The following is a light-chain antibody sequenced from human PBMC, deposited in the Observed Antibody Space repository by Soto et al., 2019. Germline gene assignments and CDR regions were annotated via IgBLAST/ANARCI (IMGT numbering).Light chain of an antibody. CDR2: DAS. V-gene: IGKV3-20*01. Sequence: IVLTQSPGTLSLSPGERATLSCRASQSVSSSSLAWYQQKRGQAPRLLIHDASSRATGIPDRFSGSGSGTDFNLTISRLEHEDFAVYYCQQYGCSPRTFGQGTKVEVK. CDR3: QQYGCSPRT. J-gene: IGKJ1*01. CDR1: QSVSSSS.